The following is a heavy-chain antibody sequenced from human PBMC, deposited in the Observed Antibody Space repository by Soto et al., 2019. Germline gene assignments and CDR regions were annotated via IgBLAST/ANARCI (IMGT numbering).Heavy chain of an antibody. CDR2: ISAYNGNT. Sequence: ASVKVSCKASGYTFTSYGISWVRQAPGQGLEWMGGISAYNGNTNYAQKLQGRVTMTTDTSTSTAYMELRSLRSDDTAVYYCARDQGSLVWFGESLYEGYYYYGMDVWG. CDR3: ARDQGSLVWFGESLYEGYYYYGMDV. D-gene: IGHD3-10*01. J-gene: IGHJ6*02. CDR1: GYTFTSYG. V-gene: IGHV1-18*04.